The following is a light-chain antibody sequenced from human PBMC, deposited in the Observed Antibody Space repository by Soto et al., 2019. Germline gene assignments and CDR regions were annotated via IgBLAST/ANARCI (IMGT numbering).Light chain of an antibody. CDR1: QSVLYRSNNKNY. CDR3: QQYYSTPWT. CDR2: WAS. J-gene: IGKJ1*01. V-gene: IGKV4-1*01. Sequence: DIVMTQSPDSLAVSLGEGATINCKSTQSVLYRSNNKNYLAWYQQKPGQPPRLLIYWASTRESGVPDRFSGSGSGTDFTLTISSLQAEDVAVYYCQQYYSTPWTFGQGTKVEIK.